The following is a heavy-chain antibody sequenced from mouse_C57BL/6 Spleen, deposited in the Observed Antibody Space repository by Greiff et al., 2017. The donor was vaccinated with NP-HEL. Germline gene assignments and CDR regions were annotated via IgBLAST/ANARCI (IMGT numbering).Heavy chain of an antibody. V-gene: IGHV5-16*01. Sequence: EVQVVESEGGLVQPGSSMKLSCTASGFTFSDYYMAWVRQVPEKGLEWVANINYDGSSTYYLDSLKSRFIISRDNAKNILYLQMSSLKSEDTATYYCARDNSSGYYFDYWGQGTTLTVSS. D-gene: IGHD3-2*02. CDR2: INYDGSST. CDR1: GFTFSDYY. J-gene: IGHJ2*01. CDR3: ARDNSSGYYFDY.